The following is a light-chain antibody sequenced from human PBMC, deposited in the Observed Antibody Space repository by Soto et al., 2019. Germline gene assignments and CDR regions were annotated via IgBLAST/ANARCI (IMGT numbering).Light chain of an antibody. CDR2: GAS. CDR1: QSVSSN. V-gene: IGKV3-15*01. J-gene: IGKJ3*01. CDR3: QQYNNWPSFT. Sequence: DIVMTQSPATLSVSPGERATLSCRASQSVSSNLAWYQQKPSQAPRLLVYGASTRATGIPARFSGSGSGTEFSLTISSLQSEDFALYYCQQYNNWPSFTFGPGTKVDIK.